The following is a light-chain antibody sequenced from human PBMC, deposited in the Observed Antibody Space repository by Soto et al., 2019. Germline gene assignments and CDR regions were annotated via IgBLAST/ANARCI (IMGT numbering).Light chain of an antibody. CDR1: SSDVGAYNY. J-gene: IGLJ3*02. CDR3: SSYAGNNIVL. CDR2: EVS. V-gene: IGLV2-8*01. Sequence: QSALTQPPSASGSPGQSVTISCTGTSSDVGAYNYVSWYQQHPGKAPKLMIYEVSKRPSGVPDRFSGSKSGNTASLTVSGLQAADEADYYCSSYAGNNIVLFGGGTKLTVL.